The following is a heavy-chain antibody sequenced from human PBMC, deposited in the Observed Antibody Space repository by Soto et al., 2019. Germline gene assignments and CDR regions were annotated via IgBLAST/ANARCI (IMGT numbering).Heavy chain of an antibody. D-gene: IGHD2-2*02. CDR2: INAGNGET. CDR3: ARSTTSCYSLCWFDP. Sequence: ASVKVSCKASGYTFTSYGISRVRQAPGQGLEWMGWINAGNGETKYSQNFQGRVTITRDTSASTAYMELNSLRSEDTAVYYCARSTTSCYSLCWFDPWGQGTLVTVSS. J-gene: IGHJ5*02. CDR1: GYTFTSYG. V-gene: IGHV1-18*01.